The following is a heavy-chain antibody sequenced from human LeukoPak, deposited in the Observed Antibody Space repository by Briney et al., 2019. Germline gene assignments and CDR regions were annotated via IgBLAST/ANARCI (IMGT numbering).Heavy chain of an antibody. CDR2: ISYDGSNK. Sequence: GRSLRLSCAASGFTFSSYAVHWVRQAPGKGLEWVAVISYDGSNKYYADSVKGRFTISRDNSKNTLYLQMNSLRAEDTAVYYCARDTALYGDRGQGTLVTVSS. V-gene: IGHV3-30-3*01. CDR1: GFTFSSYA. D-gene: IGHD4-17*01. CDR3: ARDTALYGD. J-gene: IGHJ4*02.